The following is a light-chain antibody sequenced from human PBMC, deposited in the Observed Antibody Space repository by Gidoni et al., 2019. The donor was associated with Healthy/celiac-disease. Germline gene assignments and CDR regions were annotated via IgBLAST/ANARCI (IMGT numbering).Light chain of an antibody. CDR1: QGISSY. CDR3: QQLNSYPFT. V-gene: IGKV1-9*01. J-gene: IGKJ5*01. CDR2: AAS. Sequence: IQLTQSPSFLSGSVGDRVTITCRASQGISSYLAWYQQKPGKAPKLLIYAASTLQSGVPSRFSGSGSGTEFTLTISSLQPEDFATYYCQQLNSYPFTFGQGTRLEIK.